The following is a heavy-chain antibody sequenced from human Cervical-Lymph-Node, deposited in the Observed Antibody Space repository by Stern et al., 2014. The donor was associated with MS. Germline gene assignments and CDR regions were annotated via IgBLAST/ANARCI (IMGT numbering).Heavy chain of an antibody. CDR3: ARGYSYAYVGGRSGMDV. J-gene: IGHJ6*02. V-gene: IGHV4-31*03. Sequence: QVQLQESGPGLVKPSQTLSLTCTVSGGSINSGGIYWTWLRQHPGKGLEWIGYIYYSGSTYYNPSLESRVTISIDTSKNQFSLRLSSVTAADTAVYYCARGYSYAYVGGRSGMDVWGQGTTVTVSS. CDR1: GGSINSGGIY. CDR2: IYYSGST. D-gene: IGHD5-18*01.